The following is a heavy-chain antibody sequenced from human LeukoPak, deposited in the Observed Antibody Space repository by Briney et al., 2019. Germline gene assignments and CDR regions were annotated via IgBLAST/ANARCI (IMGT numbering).Heavy chain of an antibody. D-gene: IGHD3-22*01. CDR1: GYTFTSYG. CDR2: ISAYNGNT. J-gene: IGHJ4*02. Sequence: ASVKVSCKASGYTFTSYGISWVRQAPGQGLEWMGWISAYNGNTNYAQKLQGGVTMTTDTSTSTAYMELRSLRSDDTAVYYCANTYYYDSSGYPGDYWGQGTLVTVSS. CDR3: ANTYYYDSSGYPGDY. V-gene: IGHV1-18*01.